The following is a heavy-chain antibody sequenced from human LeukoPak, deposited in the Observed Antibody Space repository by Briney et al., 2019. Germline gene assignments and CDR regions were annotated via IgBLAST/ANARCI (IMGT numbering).Heavy chain of an antibody. CDR1: GDSVSSNSAA. Sequence: SQTLSLTCAISGDSVSSNSAAWNWVRQSASGGLEWLGRTYYRSKWYNDYAVSVKSRITINPDTSKNQFSLQLNSVTPEDTAVYYCAIVSDKRFGYWGQGTLVTVSS. CDR2: TYYRSKWYN. J-gene: IGHJ4*02. CDR3: AIVSDKRFGY. V-gene: IGHV6-1*01. D-gene: IGHD3-10*01.